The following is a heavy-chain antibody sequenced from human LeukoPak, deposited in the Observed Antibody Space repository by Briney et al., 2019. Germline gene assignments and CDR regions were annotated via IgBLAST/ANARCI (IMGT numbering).Heavy chain of an antibody. V-gene: IGHV4-34*01. CDR1: GGSFSGYY. D-gene: IGHD3-22*01. CDR3: ASLTLGSGWYYFDY. CDR2: INHSGST. J-gene: IGHJ4*02. Sequence: PSETLSLTCAVYGGSFSGYYWSWIRQPPGKGLEWIGEINHSGSTNYNPSLKSRVTISVDTSKNQFSLKLSSVTAADTAVYYCASLTLGSGWYYFDYWGQGTLVTVSS.